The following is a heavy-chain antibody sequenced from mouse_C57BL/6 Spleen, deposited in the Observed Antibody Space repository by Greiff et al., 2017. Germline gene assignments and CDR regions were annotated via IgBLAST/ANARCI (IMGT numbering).Heavy chain of an antibody. Sequence: VQLQQSGAELMKPGASVKLSCKATGYTFTGYWIEWVKQRPGHGLEWIGEILPGSGSTNYNAKFKGKATFTADTSSNTAYMQLSSQTTEDSAIYYCARGTTALDYWGQGTTLTVSS. V-gene: IGHV1-9*01. D-gene: IGHD1-2*01. CDR3: ARGTTALDY. J-gene: IGHJ2*01. CDR1: GYTFTGYW. CDR2: ILPGSGST.